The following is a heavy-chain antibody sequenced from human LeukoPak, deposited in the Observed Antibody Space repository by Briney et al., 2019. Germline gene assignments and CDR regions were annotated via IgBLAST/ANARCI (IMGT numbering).Heavy chain of an antibody. Sequence: ASVKVSCKASGGTFSSYAISWVRQAPGQGLEWMGIINPSGGSTSYAQKFQGRVTMTRDTSTSTVYMELSSLRSEDTAVYYCARGGTPVPAATYFDYWGQGTLVTVSS. D-gene: IGHD2-2*01. V-gene: IGHV1-46*01. CDR2: INPSGGST. CDR3: ARGGTPVPAATYFDY. J-gene: IGHJ4*02. CDR1: GGTFSSYA.